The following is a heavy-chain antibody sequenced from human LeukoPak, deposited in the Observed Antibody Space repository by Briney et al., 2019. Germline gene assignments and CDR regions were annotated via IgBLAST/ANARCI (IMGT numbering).Heavy chain of an antibody. CDR3: ARARVVVPAAIHIYAFDI. J-gene: IGHJ3*02. V-gene: IGHV1-69*04. CDR1: GGTFSSYA. Sequence: SVKVSCKASGGTFSSYAISWVRQAPGQGLEWMGRIIPILGIANYAQKFQGRVTITADKSTSTAYMELSSLRSEDTAVYYCARARVVVPAAIHIYAFDIWGQGTMVTVSS. D-gene: IGHD2-2*02. CDR2: IIPILGIA.